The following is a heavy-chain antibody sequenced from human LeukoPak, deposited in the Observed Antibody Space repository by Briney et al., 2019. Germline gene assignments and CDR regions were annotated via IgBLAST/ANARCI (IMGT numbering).Heavy chain of an antibody. V-gene: IGHV1-8*03. CDR3: ARGIFRAPYYYYMDV. CDR1: GYTFTSYD. Sequence: ASVKVSCKASGYTFTSYDINWVRQATGQGLERMGWMNPNSGNTGYAQKFQGRVTITRNTSISTAYMELSSLRSEDTAVYYCARGIFRAPYYYYMDVWGKGTTVTVSS. J-gene: IGHJ6*03. CDR2: MNPNSGNT. D-gene: IGHD3-9*01.